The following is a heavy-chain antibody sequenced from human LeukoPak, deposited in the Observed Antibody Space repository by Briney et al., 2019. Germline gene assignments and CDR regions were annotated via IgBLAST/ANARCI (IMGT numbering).Heavy chain of an antibody. V-gene: IGHV4-34*01. CDR1: GGSFSGYY. Sequence: PSETLSLTCAVYGGSFSGYYWSWIRQPPGKGLEWIGEINHSGSTNYNPSLKSRVTISVDTSKNQFSLKLSSVTAADTAVYYCARAGKVLRFLEWNRKRDAFDIWGQGTMVTVSS. CDR3: ARAGKVLRFLEWNRKRDAFDI. D-gene: IGHD3-3*01. J-gene: IGHJ3*02. CDR2: INHSGST.